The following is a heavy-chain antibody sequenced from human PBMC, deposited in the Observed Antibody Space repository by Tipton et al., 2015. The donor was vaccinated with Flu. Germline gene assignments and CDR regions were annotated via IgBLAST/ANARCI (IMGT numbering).Heavy chain of an antibody. CDR2: INDSGST. V-gene: IGHV4-34*01. CDR1: VGSFSGYY. J-gene: IGHJ4*02. CDR3: ARRRDGYNCFDY. Sequence: TLSLTCAVYVGSFSGYYWSWIRQPPGKGLEWIGEINDSGSTHYNPSLKSRVTISVDTSKNQFSLKLSPVTAADTAVYYCARRRDGYNCFDYWGQGTRVTVSS. D-gene: IGHD5-24*01.